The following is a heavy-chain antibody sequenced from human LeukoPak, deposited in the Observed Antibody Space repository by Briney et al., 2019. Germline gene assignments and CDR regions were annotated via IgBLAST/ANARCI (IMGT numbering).Heavy chain of an antibody. Sequence: LRLSCAASGFTFSDYYMSWIRQPPGKGLEWIGEINHSGSTNYNPSLKSRVTISVDTSKNQFSLKLSSVTAADTAVYYCARGLRYSSSTRYFDYWGQGTLVTVSS. D-gene: IGHD6-6*01. CDR1: GFTFSDYY. CDR2: INHSGST. J-gene: IGHJ4*02. V-gene: IGHV4-34*01. CDR3: ARGLRYSSSTRYFDY.